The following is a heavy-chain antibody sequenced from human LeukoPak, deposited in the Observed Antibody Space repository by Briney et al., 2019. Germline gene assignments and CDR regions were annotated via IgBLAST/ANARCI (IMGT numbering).Heavy chain of an antibody. CDR2: IKQDGSEK. V-gene: IGHV3-7*01. J-gene: IGHJ4*02. CDR1: GFTFSSYW. D-gene: IGHD1-14*01. Sequence: QSGGSLRLSCAASGFTFSSYWMSWVRQAPGKGLEWVANIKQDGSEKYYVDSVKGRFTISRDNAKNSLYLQMNSLRAEDTAVYYCARVDWHHESSTYYFDYWGQGTLVTVSS. CDR3: ARVDWHHESSTYYFDY.